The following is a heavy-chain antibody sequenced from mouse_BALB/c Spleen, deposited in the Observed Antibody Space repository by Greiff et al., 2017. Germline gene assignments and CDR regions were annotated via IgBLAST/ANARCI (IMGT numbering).Heavy chain of an antibody. CDR2: IRNKANGYTT. V-gene: IGHV7-3*02. Sequence: EEKLMESGGGLVQPGGSLRLSCATSGFTFTDYYMSWVRQPPGKALEWLGFIRNKANGYTTEYSASVKGRFTISRDNSQSILYLQMNTLRAEDSATYYCARALLRYFDYWGQGTTLTVSS. CDR3: ARALLRYFDY. J-gene: IGHJ2*01. D-gene: IGHD2-10*01. CDR1: GFTFTDYY.